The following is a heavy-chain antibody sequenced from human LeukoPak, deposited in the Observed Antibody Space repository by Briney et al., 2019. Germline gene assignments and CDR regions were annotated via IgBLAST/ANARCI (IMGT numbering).Heavy chain of an antibody. D-gene: IGHD6-13*01. V-gene: IGHV3-11*01. CDR1: GFTFSDHY. CDR3: ARGGLTAAGTDY. CDR2: ISSTGSSV. J-gene: IGHJ4*02. Sequence: AGGSLRLSCVVSGFTFSDHYMSWIRQAPGKGLEWVSYISSTGSSVYYADSVRGRFTISRDNAKNSLYLQMNSLRAEDTALYHCARGGLTAAGTDYWGQGTLVTVSS.